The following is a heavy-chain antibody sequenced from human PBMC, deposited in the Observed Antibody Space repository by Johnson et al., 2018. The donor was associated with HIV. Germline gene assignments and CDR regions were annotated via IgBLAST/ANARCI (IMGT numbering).Heavy chain of an antibody. CDR1: GFSFRSYG. D-gene: IGHD4-11*01. CDR3: ASATVMMRDDAFDI. V-gene: IGHV3-48*04. Sequence: VQLVESGGGVVQPGRSLRLSCSASGFSFRSYGMHWVRQAPGKGLEWISFISSGGGTTSYSDSVKGRFTISRDNGKKSLYLQMDSLRAEDTAVYYCASATVMMRDDAFDIWGQGTVVTVSP. J-gene: IGHJ3*02. CDR2: ISSGGGTT.